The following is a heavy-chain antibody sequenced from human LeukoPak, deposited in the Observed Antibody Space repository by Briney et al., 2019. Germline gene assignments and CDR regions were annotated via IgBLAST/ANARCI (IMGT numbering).Heavy chain of an antibody. CDR2: IRYDGSNK. D-gene: IGHD3-3*01. Sequence: PGGSLRLSCAASGFTFSSYGMHWVRQAPGKGLEWVAFIRYDGSNKYYADSVKGRFTISRDNSKNTLYLQMNSLRAEDTAVYYCANPAQYDFWSGYEDYWGQGTLVTVSS. J-gene: IGHJ4*02. CDR1: GFTFSSYG. CDR3: ANPAQYDFWSGYEDY. V-gene: IGHV3-30*02.